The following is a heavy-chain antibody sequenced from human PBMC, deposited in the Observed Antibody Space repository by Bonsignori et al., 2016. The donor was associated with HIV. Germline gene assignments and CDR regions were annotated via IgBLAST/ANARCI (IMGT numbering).Heavy chain of an antibody. Sequence: QVQLQESGPGLVKPSETLSLTCIVSNASIRDSVYYWAWIRQSPGTGLEWIASIYHSGSTYYNPSLRSRVTISVDTAKNQFFLNLRSVTAADTAIYYCTRSYASGWYGLSAFDIWGQGTTGTVSS. CDR2: IYHSGST. CDR3: TRSYASGWYGLSAFDI. V-gene: IGHV4-39*01. D-gene: IGHD6-19*01. J-gene: IGHJ3*02. CDR1: NASIRDSVYY.